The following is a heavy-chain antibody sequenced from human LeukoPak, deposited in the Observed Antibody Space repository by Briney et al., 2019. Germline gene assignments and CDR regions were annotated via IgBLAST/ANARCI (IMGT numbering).Heavy chain of an antibody. CDR2: ISWDGGST. V-gene: IGHV3-43D*03. D-gene: IGHD3-22*01. CDR3: AKDYSYDSMSHFDY. CDR1: GFTFYDYA. J-gene: IGHJ4*02. Sequence: GGSLRLSCAASGFTFYDYAMHWVRQASGKGLEWVSVISWDGGSTYYADSVKGRFTISRNNSKNSLYLQMNSLRAEDTALYYCAKDYSYDSMSHFDYWGQGTLVTVSS.